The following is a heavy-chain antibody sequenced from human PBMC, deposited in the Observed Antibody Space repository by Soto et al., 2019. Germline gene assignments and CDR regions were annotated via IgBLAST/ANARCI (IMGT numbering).Heavy chain of an antibody. CDR3: ATGPYYYDSSNYYPGFHC. Sequence: ASVKVSCKVSGYTLIELSMHWVRQAPGKGLEWMGGLDPEDGETIYAQKFQGRVTMTEDTSTDTAYMELSSLRSEDTAVYYCATGPYYYDSSNYYPGFHCWGQGTLVTVSS. D-gene: IGHD3-22*01. J-gene: IGHJ4*02. CDR1: GYTLIELS. CDR2: LDPEDGET. V-gene: IGHV1-24*01.